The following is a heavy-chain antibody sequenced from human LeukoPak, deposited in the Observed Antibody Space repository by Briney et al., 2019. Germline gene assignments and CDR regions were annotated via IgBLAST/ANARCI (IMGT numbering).Heavy chain of an antibody. CDR3: ARDRWDILTGYYTY. CDR2: ISYDGSNK. D-gene: IGHD3-9*01. CDR1: GFTFSSYA. V-gene: IGHV3-30*04. J-gene: IGHJ4*02. Sequence: GGSLRLSCAASGFTFSSYAMHWVRQAPGKGLEWVAVISYDGSNKYYADSVKGRFTISRDNSKNTLYLQMNSLRAEDTAVYYCARDRWDILTGYYTYWGQGTLVTVSS.